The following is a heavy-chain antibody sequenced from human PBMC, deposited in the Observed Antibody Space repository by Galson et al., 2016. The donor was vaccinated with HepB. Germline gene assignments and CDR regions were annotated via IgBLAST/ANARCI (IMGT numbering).Heavy chain of an antibody. CDR1: GFTFRSYG. CDR2: ISGSGDNT. CDR3: TRENSGYDY. D-gene: IGHD5-12*01. Sequence: SLRLSCAASGFTFRSYGMSWVRQAPGKGLEWISGISGSGDNTYYADSVKGRFTISRDNLKNTLFLQMNSLRVEDTALYYCTRENSGYDYWGQGTVISVST. J-gene: IGHJ4*02. V-gene: IGHV3-23*01.